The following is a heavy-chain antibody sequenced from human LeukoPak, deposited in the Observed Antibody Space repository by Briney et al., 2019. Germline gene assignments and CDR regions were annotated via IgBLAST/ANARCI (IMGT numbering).Heavy chain of an antibody. CDR1: GYTFTSYA. D-gene: IGHD1-26*01. CDR3: AGDRKSGNFLGEFDH. J-gene: IGHJ5*02. CDR2: INGYYVNT. V-gene: IGHV1-3*01. Sequence: ASVTVSCKASGYTFTSYAMAWVRQAPGQRLEWMGWINGYYVNTQYSQKFQGRVTITRDTSANTAYMELSRLRSEDTAVYYCAGDRKSGNFLGEFDHWGLGTLVTVSS.